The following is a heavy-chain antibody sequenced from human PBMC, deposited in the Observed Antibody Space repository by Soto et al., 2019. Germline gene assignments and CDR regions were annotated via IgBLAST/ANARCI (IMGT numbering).Heavy chain of an antibody. CDR3: ARDRHDFSNVGSYYYYYGMDV. Sequence: PGGSLRLSCAASGFTFSSYEMNWVRQAPGKGLEWVSYISSSGSTIYYADSVKGRFTISRDNAKNSLYLQMNSLRAEDTAVYYCARDRHDFSNVGSYYYYYGMDVWGQGTTVTVSS. J-gene: IGHJ6*02. CDR1: GFTFSSYE. D-gene: IGHD3-3*01. CDR2: ISSSGSTI. V-gene: IGHV3-48*03.